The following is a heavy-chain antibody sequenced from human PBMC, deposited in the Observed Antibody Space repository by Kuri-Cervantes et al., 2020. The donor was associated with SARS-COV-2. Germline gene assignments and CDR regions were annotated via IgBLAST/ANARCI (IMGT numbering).Heavy chain of an antibody. V-gene: IGHV3-21*01. CDR2: ISSSSSYI. CDR1: GFTFSSYS. J-gene: IGHJ5*02. Sequence: GGSLRLSCAASGFTFSSYSMNWVRQAPGKGLEWVSSISSSSSYIYYADSVKGRFTISRDNAKNSLYLQMNSLRVEDTAVYYCARGAVARVGWFDPWGQGTLVTVSS. CDR3: ARGAVARVGWFDP. D-gene: IGHD2-15*01.